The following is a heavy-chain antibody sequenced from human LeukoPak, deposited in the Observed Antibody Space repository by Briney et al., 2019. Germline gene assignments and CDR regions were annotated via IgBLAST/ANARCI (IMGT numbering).Heavy chain of an antibody. D-gene: IGHD2-15*01. CDR2: IYYSGST. J-gene: IGHJ3*02. CDR3: ARVLGGSPPYDAFDI. CDR1: GGSISSYD. V-gene: IGHV4-59*01. Sequence: PSETVSLTCTVSGGSISSYDWSWIRQPPGKGLEWIGYIYYSGSTNYNPSLKSRVTISVDTSKKQFSLKLSSVTAADTAVYYFARVLGGSPPYDAFDIWGQGTMVTVSS.